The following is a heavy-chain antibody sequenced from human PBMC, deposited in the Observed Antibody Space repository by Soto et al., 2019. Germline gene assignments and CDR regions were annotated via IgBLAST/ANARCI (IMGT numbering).Heavy chain of an antibody. D-gene: IGHD4-17*01. V-gene: IGHV4-31*03. CDR3: ARGLSVTLFDN. CDR2: IYYSGST. J-gene: IGHJ4*02. CDR1: GGSISTGGYY. Sequence: QVQLQESGPGLVKPSQTLSLTCTVSGGSISTGGYYWTWIRQHPVKGLEWIGYIYYSGSTYYNPSRKSRVTISVDTSKNQFSLKLSSVTAADTAVYYCARGLSVTLFDNWGQGTLVTVSS.